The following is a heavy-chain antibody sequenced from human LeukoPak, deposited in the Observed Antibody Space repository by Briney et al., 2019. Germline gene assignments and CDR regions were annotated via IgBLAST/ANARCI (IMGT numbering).Heavy chain of an antibody. D-gene: IGHD6-13*01. CDR2: ISYDGSNK. CDR1: GFTFSSYA. V-gene: IGHV3-30-3*01. J-gene: IGHJ3*02. Sequence: GGSLRLSCAASGFTFSSYAMHWVRQAPGKGLEWVAVISYDGSNKYYADSVKGRFTISRDNSKNTLYLQMKSLRAEDTAVYYCASGVAAAGNDAFDIWGQGTMVTVSS. CDR3: ASGVAAAGNDAFDI.